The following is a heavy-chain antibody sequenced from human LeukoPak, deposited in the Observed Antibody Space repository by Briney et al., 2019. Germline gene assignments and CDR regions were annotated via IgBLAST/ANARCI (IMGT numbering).Heavy chain of an antibody. Sequence: GGSLRLSCAASGFTFSNYAMTWVRQAPGKGLEWVSAISGSGGSTYYADSVKGRFTISRDNSKNTLYLQMNSLRAEDTAVYYCARDGSYGDYGFDYWGQGTLVTVSS. CDR2: ISGSGGST. D-gene: IGHD4-17*01. J-gene: IGHJ4*02. V-gene: IGHV3-23*01. CDR1: GFTFSNYA. CDR3: ARDGSYGDYGFDY.